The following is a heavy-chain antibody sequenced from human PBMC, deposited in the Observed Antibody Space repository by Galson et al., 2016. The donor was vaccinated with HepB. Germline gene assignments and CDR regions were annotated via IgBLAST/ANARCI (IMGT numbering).Heavy chain of an antibody. CDR3: ARDHATDGPIILDY. D-gene: IGHD3/OR15-3a*01. CDR1: GYSFKTYG. J-gene: IGHJ4*02. V-gene: IGHV1-3*01. Sequence: SVKVSCKASGYSFKTYGIHWVRQAPGQRPEWMGWINDGDGSTLHSQRFQGRVTFTRDTSASTAYMELSSLIFEDTAVYFCARDHATDGPIILDYWGQGTLVTVSS. CDR2: INDGDGST.